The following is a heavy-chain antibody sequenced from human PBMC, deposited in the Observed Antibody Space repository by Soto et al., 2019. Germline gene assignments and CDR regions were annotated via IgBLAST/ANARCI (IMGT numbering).Heavy chain of an antibody. Sequence: PGGSLRLSCAASGFTFSSYAMSWVRQAPGKGLEWVSVISGSGGSTYYADSVKGRFTISGDNAKNSLYLQMNSLRDEDTAVYYCAREGPGWGDYVWGSYRDYYFDYWGQGTLVTVSS. CDR2: ISGSGGST. V-gene: IGHV3-23*01. J-gene: IGHJ4*02. CDR3: AREGPGWGDYVWGSYRDYYFDY. D-gene: IGHD3-16*02. CDR1: GFTFSSYA.